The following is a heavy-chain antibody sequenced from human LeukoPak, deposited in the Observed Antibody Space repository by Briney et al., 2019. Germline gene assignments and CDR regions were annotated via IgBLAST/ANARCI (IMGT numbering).Heavy chain of an antibody. J-gene: IGHJ4*02. CDR2: ISSSSSYI. CDR3: ASLPNCSGDCYQGDD. Sequence: GGSLRLSCAASGFTFSSYSMNWVRQAPGKGLEWVSSISSSSSYIYYADSVKGRFTISRDNAKNSLYLQMNSLRAEDTAVYYCASLPNCSGDCYQGDDWGQGTLVTVSS. V-gene: IGHV3-21*01. CDR1: GFTFSSYS. D-gene: IGHD2-21*02.